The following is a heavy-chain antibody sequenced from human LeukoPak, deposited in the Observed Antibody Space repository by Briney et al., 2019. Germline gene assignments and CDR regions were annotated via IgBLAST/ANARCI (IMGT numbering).Heavy chain of an antibody. D-gene: IGHD5-24*01. CDR3: ARGPGGYNHNWFDP. J-gene: IGHJ5*02. V-gene: IGHV4-38-2*02. CDR1: GYFVSSGYY. CDR2: VYHSEHT. Sequence: SETLSLTCSVSGYFVSSGYYWRWIRHPPGKGLEWIGSVYHSEHTSYNPSLKSRVTVSLDPSKNQFTLKLRSETAADTAVYYCARGPGGYNHNWFDPWGQGTLVTVSS.